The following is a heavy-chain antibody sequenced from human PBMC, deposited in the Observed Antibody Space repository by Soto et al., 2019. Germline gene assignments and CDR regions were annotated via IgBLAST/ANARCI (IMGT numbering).Heavy chain of an antibody. Sequence: PGGSLRLSCAASGFTFSSYAMSWVRQAPGKGLEWVSAISGRGGSTYYADSVKGRFTISRDNSKNTLYLQMNSLRAEDTAVYYCAPMGGTQLAEYFDYWGQGTLVTVSS. J-gene: IGHJ4*02. CDR2: ISGRGGST. V-gene: IGHV3-23*01. CDR1: GFTFSSYA. CDR3: APMGGTQLAEYFDY. D-gene: IGHD6-6*01.